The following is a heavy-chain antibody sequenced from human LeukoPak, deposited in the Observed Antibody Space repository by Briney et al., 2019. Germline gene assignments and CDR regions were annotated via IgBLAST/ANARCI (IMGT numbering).Heavy chain of an antibody. CDR3: ARGGTGPTDY. V-gene: IGHV1-2*04. CDR2: INPNSGGT. D-gene: IGHD1-1*01. CDR1: GYTFTTYA. Sequence: GASVKVSCKASGYTFTTYAMNWVRQAPGQGLEWMGWINPNSGGTNYAQKFQGWVTMTRDTSISTAYMELSRLRSDDTAVYYYARGGTGPTDYWGQGTLVTVSS. J-gene: IGHJ4*02.